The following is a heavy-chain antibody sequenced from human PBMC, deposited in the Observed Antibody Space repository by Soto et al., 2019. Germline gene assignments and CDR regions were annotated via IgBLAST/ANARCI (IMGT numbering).Heavy chain of an antibody. CDR2: IVVGSGNT. CDR3: AAVPQIRDSSGYYRFGMDV. V-gene: IGHV1-58*01. Sequence: QMQLVQSGPEVKKPGTSVKVSCKASGFTFTSSAVQWVRQARGQRLEWIGWIVVGSGNTNYAQKFQERVTITRDMSTSTAYMELSSLRSEDTAVYYCAAVPQIRDSSGYYRFGMDVWGQGTTVTVSS. CDR1: GFTFTSSA. D-gene: IGHD3-22*01. J-gene: IGHJ6*02.